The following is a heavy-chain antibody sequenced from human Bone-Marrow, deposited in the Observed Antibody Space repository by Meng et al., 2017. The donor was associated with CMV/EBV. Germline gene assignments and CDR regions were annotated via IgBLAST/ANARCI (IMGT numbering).Heavy chain of an antibody. J-gene: IGHJ4*02. CDR3: AREDSSGYSYYFDY. Sequence: VQLVESGAEGKRPGSSVKVSCKASGGTFSSYTISWVRQAPGQGLEWMGRIIPIRGIANYAQKFQGRVTITADKSTSTAYMELSSLRSEDTAVYYCAREDSSGYSYYFDYWGQGTLVTVSS. CDR2: IIPIRGIA. CDR1: GGTFSSYT. D-gene: IGHD3-22*01. V-gene: IGHV1-69*08.